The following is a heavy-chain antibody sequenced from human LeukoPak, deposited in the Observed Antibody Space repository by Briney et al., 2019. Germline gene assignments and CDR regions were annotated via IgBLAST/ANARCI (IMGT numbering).Heavy chain of an antibody. J-gene: IGHJ3*02. CDR3: ARTVVPAALDAFDI. V-gene: IGHV1-2*02. CDR1: GYTFTGYY. D-gene: IGHD2-2*01. Sequence: ASVKVSCKASGYTFTGYYMHWVRQAPGQGLEWMGWINPNSGGTNYAQKFQGRVTMTRDTSISTAYMELSRLRSDDTAVYYCARTVVPAALDAFDIWGQGTMVTVSS. CDR2: INPNSGGT.